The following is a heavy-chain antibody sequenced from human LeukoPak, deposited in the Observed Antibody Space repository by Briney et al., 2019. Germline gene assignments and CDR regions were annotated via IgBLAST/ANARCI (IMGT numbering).Heavy chain of an antibody. CDR2: IYYSGST. CDR3: ARDLDDY. V-gene: IGHV4-59*01. Sequence: SETLSLTCTVSGGSISSYYWSWIRQPPGKGLEWIGYIYYSGSTNYNPSLKSRVTISVDTSKNQFSLKLSSVTAADTAVYYCARDLDDYWGQGTLVTVSS. CDR1: GGSISSYY. J-gene: IGHJ4*02.